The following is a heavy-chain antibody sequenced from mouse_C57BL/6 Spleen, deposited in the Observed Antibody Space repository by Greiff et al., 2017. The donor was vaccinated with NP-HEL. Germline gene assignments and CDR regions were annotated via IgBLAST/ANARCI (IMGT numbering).Heavy chain of an antibody. D-gene: IGHD2-2*01. CDR3: TRGRGSTMVTQYYFDY. V-gene: IGHV1-15*01. CDR1: GYTFTDYE. CDR2: IDPETGGT. J-gene: IGHJ2*01. Sequence: QVHVKQSGAELVRPGASVTLSCKASGYTFTDYEMHWVKQTPVHGLEWIGAIDPETGGTAYNQKFKGKAILTADKSSSTAYMELRSLTSEDSAVYYCTRGRGSTMVTQYYFDYWGQGTTLTVSS.